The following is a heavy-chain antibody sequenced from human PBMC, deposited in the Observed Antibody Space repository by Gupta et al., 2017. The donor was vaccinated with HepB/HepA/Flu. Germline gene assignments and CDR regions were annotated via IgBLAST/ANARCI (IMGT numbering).Heavy chain of an antibody. Sequence: EVQLVESGGGLVQPGGSLKLSCAASGFTFSGSAMHWVRQASGKGLEWFGRIRSKANSYATAYAASVKGRFTISRDDSKNTAYLQMNSLKTEDTAVYYCTRHPTPYGSDYWGQGTLVTVSS. CDR3: TRHPTPYGSDY. D-gene: IGHD4-17*01. CDR2: IRSKANSYAT. CDR1: GFTFSGSA. V-gene: IGHV3-73*02. J-gene: IGHJ4*02.